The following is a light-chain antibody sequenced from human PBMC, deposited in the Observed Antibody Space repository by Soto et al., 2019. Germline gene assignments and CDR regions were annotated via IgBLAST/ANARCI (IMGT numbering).Light chain of an antibody. CDR3: HHRNNWPLLT. CDR2: GAS. J-gene: IGKJ1*01. CDR1: QSVSRN. V-gene: IGKV3-11*01. Sequence: EIVLTQSPATLSLSPGERATLSCRASQSVSRNFAWYQHKPGQAPKVLIYGASTRATGIPDRFSGSGSGTDFTLTISSLEPEDSAVYYCHHRNNWPLLTFGQGTKVEIK.